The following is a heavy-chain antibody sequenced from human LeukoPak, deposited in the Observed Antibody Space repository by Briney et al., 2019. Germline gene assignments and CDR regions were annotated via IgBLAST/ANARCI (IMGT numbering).Heavy chain of an antibody. V-gene: IGHV4-59*01. Sequence: SETLSLTCTVSGGSISSYYWSWIRQPPGKGLEWVGYIYYSGSTNYNPSLKSRVTISVDTSKNQFSLKLSSVTAADTAVYYCAGTSAAGTGPQEDDAFDIWGQGTMVTVSS. CDR3: AGTSAAGTGPQEDDAFDI. CDR2: IYYSGST. J-gene: IGHJ3*02. D-gene: IGHD6-13*01. CDR1: GGSISSYY.